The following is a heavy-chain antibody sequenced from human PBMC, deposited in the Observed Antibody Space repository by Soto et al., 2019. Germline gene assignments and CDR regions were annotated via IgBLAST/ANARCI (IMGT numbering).Heavy chain of an antibody. V-gene: IGHV3-15*01. CDR2: LKSETDGGTA. D-gene: IGHD3-16*01. CDR1: GFTFIDAW. J-gene: IGHJ4*02. CDR3: MTAPGLNVLF. Sequence: EVQLVESGGGLVKPGGSLRLSCVGSGFTFIDAWMSRVRQAPGKGLEWVGRLKSETDGGTADYAAPVEGRFNISRDDSKNTLYLQMNSLKSEDTAVYYCMTAPGLNVLFWGQGALVTVSS.